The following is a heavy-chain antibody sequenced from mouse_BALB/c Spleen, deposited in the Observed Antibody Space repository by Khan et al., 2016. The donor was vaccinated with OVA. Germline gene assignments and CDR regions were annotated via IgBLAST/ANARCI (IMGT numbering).Heavy chain of an antibody. CDR3: VRDGAYPRNDCWFAY. D-gene: IGHD2-14*01. Sequence: QVQLQQSGAELARPGASVKMSCKASGYTFTSYTIHWIKKRPGQGLEWIGYINPSNGYTNYNQKLKDKATLTTDKSSTTAYLQLSSLTSDDSAVYNCVRDGAYPRNDCWFAYWGPGPLFTVSA. CDR1: GYTFTSYT. V-gene: IGHV1-4*01. J-gene: IGHJ3*01. CDR2: INPSNGYT.